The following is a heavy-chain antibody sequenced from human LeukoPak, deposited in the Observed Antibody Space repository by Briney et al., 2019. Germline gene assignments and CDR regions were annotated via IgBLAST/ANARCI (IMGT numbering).Heavy chain of an antibody. Sequence: SETLSLTCTVSGGSISSYYWSWIRQPPGKGLEWIGYIYYSGSTNYNPSLKSRVTISVDTSKNQFSLKLSSVTAADTAVYYCARGNSNYYYGMDVWGRGTTVTVSS. CDR2: IYYSGST. CDR3: ARGNSNYYYGMDV. V-gene: IGHV4-59*08. J-gene: IGHJ6*02. CDR1: GGSISSYY. D-gene: IGHD1/OR15-1a*01.